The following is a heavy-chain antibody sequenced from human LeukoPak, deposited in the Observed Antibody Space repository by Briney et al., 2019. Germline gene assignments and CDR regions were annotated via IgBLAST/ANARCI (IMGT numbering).Heavy chain of an antibody. J-gene: IGHJ4*02. D-gene: IGHD3-22*01. V-gene: IGHV3-21*01. CDR1: GFPFSAYS. Sequence: PGGSLRLSCAAPGFPFSAYSMNWVRQAPGKGLEWVSSISGSSSYLYYADSVKGRFTISRDNAKNSLYLHMNSLRAEDTAVYYCAKAYYDSSGYSYYFDYWGQGTLVTVSS. CDR3: AKAYYDSSGYSYYFDY. CDR2: ISGSSSYL.